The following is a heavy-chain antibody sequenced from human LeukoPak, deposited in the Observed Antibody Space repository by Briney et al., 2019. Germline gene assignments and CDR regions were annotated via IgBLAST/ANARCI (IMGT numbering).Heavy chain of an antibody. V-gene: IGHV1-2*02. CDR2: INPNSGGT. Sequence: ASVKVSCKASGYTFTGYHVHWVRQAPGQGLEWMGWINPNSGGTNYAQKFQGRVTMTGDTSISTAYMELSRLSSDDTAVYFCAGRPDTSTGAIFDYWGQGTLVTISS. D-gene: IGHD5-18*01. CDR3: AGRPDTSTGAIFDY. J-gene: IGHJ4*02. CDR1: GYTFTGYH.